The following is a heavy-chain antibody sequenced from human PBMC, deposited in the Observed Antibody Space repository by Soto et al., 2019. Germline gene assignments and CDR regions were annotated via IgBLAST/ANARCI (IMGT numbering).Heavy chain of an antibody. V-gene: IGHV1-3*01. CDR2: INAGNGNT. J-gene: IGHJ4*02. CDR1: GYTFTSYA. Sequence: QVQLVQSGAEVKKPGASVKVSCKTSGYTFTSYAMHWVREAPGQRLEWMGWINAGNGNTKYSQKFQGRVTITIDTSASTADMELSSLRSEDTAIYCFERDLGGWPDYWRQGTLVTFSS. CDR3: ERDLGGWPDY. D-gene: IGHD6-19*01.